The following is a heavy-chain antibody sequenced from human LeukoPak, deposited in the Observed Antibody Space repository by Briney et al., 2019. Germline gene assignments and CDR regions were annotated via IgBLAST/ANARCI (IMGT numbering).Heavy chain of an antibody. CDR1: GFTFDDYG. J-gene: IGHJ4*02. CDR3: ARGYCSGGSCFLFDC. V-gene: IGHV3-20*04. Sequence: PGGSLRLSCAASGFTFDDYGMTWVRQAPGKGLEWVSGINWNGGSTGYADSVKGRFSILRDTAKNSLYLQMNSLRAEDTALYYCARGYCSGGSCFLFDCWGQGTLVTVSS. D-gene: IGHD2-15*01. CDR2: INWNGGST.